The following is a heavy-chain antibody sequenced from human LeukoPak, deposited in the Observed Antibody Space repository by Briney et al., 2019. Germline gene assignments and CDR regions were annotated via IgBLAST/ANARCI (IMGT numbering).Heavy chain of an antibody. Sequence: PGGSLRLSCAASGFTFSSYSMNWVRQAPGKGPEWVSSISSSSSYIYYADSVKGRFTISRDNAKNSLYLQMNSLRAEDTAVYYCASSGIFLSDAFDIWGQGTMVTVSS. J-gene: IGHJ3*02. V-gene: IGHV3-21*01. CDR3: ASSGIFLSDAFDI. D-gene: IGHD3-3*01. CDR1: GFTFSSYS. CDR2: ISSSSSYI.